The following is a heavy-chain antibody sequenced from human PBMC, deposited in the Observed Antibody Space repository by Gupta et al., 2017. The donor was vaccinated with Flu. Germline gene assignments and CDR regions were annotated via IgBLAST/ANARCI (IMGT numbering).Heavy chain of an antibody. J-gene: IGHJ3*02. CDR1: GFTFSSYA. D-gene: IGHD2-15*01. CDR3: AKLNVVVVAAHDAFDI. V-gene: IGHV3-23*01. Sequence: EVQLLVCGGVLVQPGGSLRLSCAASGFTFSSYAMSWVRQAPGKGLGWVSAMSGSGGSTYYADSVKGRFTISRDNSKNTLYLQMNSLRAEDTAVYYCAKLNVVVVAAHDAFDIWGQGTMVTVSS. CDR2: MSGSGGST.